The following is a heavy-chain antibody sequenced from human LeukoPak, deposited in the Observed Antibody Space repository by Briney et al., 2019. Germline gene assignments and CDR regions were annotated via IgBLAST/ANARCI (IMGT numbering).Heavy chain of an antibody. Sequence: SVKVSCKASGGTFSSYAISWVRQAPGQGLEWMGGIIPIFGTANYAQTFQGRVTITADESTSTAYMELSSLRSEDTAVYYCARVPNYDYVWGSYRPNAFDIWGQGTMVTVSS. D-gene: IGHD3-16*02. CDR1: GGTFSSYA. CDR3: ARVPNYDYVWGSYRPNAFDI. J-gene: IGHJ3*02. CDR2: IIPIFGTA. V-gene: IGHV1-69*01.